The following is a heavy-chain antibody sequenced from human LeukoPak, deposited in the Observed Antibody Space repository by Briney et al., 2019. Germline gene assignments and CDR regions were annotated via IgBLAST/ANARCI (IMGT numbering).Heavy chain of an antibody. CDR3: ARGRYFDWLLDYYYYYYMDV. J-gene: IGHJ6*03. D-gene: IGHD3-9*01. Sequence: PSETLSLTCTVSGGSISSYYWSWIRQPPGKGLEWIGYIYYSGSTNYNPSLKSRVTISVDTSKNQFSLKLSSVTAADTAVYYCARGRYFDWLLDYYYYYYMDVWGKGTTVTVSS. CDR1: GGSISSYY. V-gene: IGHV4-59*01. CDR2: IYYSGST.